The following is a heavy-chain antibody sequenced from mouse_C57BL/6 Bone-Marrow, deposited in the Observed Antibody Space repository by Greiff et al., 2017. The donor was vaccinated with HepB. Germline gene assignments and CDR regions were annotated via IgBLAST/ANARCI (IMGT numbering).Heavy chain of an antibody. Sequence: QVQLKQSGAELARPGASVKLSCKASGYTFTSYGISWVKQRTGQGLEWIGEIYPRSGNTYYNEKFKGKATLTADKSSSTAYMELRSLTSEDSAVYFCARDRYYYGSSYWFAYWGQGTLVTVSA. CDR1: GYTFTSYG. V-gene: IGHV1-81*01. D-gene: IGHD1-1*01. CDR2: IYPRSGNT. J-gene: IGHJ3*01. CDR3: ARDRYYYGSSYWFAY.